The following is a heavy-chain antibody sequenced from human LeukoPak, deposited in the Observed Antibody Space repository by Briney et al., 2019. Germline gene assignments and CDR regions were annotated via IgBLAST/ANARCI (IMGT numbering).Heavy chain of an antibody. J-gene: IGHJ4*02. CDR2: INSDASSI. CDR1: GFTFSSYW. Sequence: GGSLRLSCAASGFTFSSYWMHWVRQAPGKGLVWVSRINSDASSITYADSVKGRFTISRHNAKNTLFLQMNSLRVEDTAVYYCAREGRVSGYDFDCWGQGTLVTVSS. D-gene: IGHD5-12*01. CDR3: AREGRVSGYDFDC. V-gene: IGHV3-74*03.